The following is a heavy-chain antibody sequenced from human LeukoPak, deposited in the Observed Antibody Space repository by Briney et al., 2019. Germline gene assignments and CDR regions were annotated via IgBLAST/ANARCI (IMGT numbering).Heavy chain of an antibody. D-gene: IGHD3-3*01. CDR1: GFTFSSYS. V-gene: IGHV3-21*01. CDR3: ARDTTNVLGYDFWSGYYTFDY. Sequence: PGGSLRLSCAASGFTFSSYSMNWVRQAPGKGLEWVSSISSSSSYIYYADSVKGRFTISRDNAKNSLYLQMNSLRAEDTAVYYCARDTTNVLGYDFWSGYYTFDYWGQGTLVTVSS. CDR2: ISSSSSYI. J-gene: IGHJ4*02.